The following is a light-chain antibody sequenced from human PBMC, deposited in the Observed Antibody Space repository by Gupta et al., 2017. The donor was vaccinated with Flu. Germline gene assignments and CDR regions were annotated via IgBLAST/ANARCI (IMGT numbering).Light chain of an antibody. V-gene: IGKV4-1*01. CDR3: RQYDSTPYT. CDR2: WAS. CDR1: LTVRRSSNDRNY. J-gene: IGKJ2*01. Sequence: SLSERATIGCKSSLTVRRSSNDRNYLSWYQQKPGQSPKLLIYWASTWQSGVPDRFSGSGSATDFTLTITTLQTEDVAVYYCRQYDSTPYTFGQGTKLEIK.